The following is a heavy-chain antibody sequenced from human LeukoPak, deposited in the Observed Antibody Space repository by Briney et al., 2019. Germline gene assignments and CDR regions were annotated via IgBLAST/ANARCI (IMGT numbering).Heavy chain of an antibody. V-gene: IGHV3-48*03. CDR3: ARGGITMVRGVPYYYYGMGV. J-gene: IGHJ6*02. Sequence: GGSLRLSCAASGFTFSSYEMNWVRQAPGKGLEWVSYISSSGSTIYYADSVKGRFTISRDNAKNSLYLQMNSLRAEDTAVYYCARGGITMVRGVPYYYYGMGVWGQGTTVTVSS. CDR2: ISSSGSTI. CDR1: GFTFSSYE. D-gene: IGHD3-10*01.